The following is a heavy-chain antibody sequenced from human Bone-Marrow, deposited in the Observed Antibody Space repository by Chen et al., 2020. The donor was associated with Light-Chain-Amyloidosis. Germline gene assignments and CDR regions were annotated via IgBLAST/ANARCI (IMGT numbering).Heavy chain of an antibody. V-gene: IGHV3-30*18. CDR3: AKARLYSGSYWGIVDY. CDR2: ISYDANRD. Sequence: VQLVESGGGVVRPGGSLRLSCAASGFTFDDYGMSWVRQAPGKGLEWVALISYDANRDFYADSVKGRFTVSRDNSKNTLYLQMNSLRIEDTAVYYCAKARLYSGSYWGIVDYWGQGTLVTVSS. D-gene: IGHD1-26*01. CDR1: GFTFDDYG. J-gene: IGHJ4*02.